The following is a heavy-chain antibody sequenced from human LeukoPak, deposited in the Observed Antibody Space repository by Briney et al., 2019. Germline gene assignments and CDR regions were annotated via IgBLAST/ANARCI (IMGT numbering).Heavy chain of an antibody. CDR3: AREDPQTTVPEGMDV. V-gene: IGHV4-59*01. D-gene: IGHD4-17*01. J-gene: IGHJ6*02. Sequence: SETLSLTCTVSGGPIRSYYWNWIRQPPGKGLEWIGYIYYTGTTNYNPSLRSRVTISVDTSRNQFSLRLSSVTAADTAVYYCAREDPQTTVPEGMDVWGHGTTVIVSS. CDR1: GGPIRSYY. CDR2: IYYTGTT.